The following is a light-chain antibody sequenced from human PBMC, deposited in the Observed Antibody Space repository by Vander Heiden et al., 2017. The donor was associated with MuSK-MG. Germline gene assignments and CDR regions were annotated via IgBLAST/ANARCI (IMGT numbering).Light chain of an antibody. J-gene: IGLJ1*01. CDR3: CSYAGSSTSYV. V-gene: IGLV2-23*01. Sequence: QSALTQPASVSGSPGPSITISCTGTSSAVGSYNLVSWYQQHPGKAPKLMIYEGSKRPSAVSNRFSGSKSGNTASLTSSGLQAEDEADYYCCSYAGSSTSYVFGTGTKVTAL. CDR1: SSAVGSYNL. CDR2: EGS.